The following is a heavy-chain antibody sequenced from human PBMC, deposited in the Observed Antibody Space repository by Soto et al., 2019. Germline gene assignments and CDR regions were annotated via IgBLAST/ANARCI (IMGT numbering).Heavy chain of an antibody. D-gene: IGHD3-3*01. CDR1: GYTFTSYG. CDR3: ARDWALRFLEVLLIPPTSGAAFDI. V-gene: IGHV1-18*01. J-gene: IGHJ3*02. CDR2: ISAYNGNT. Sequence: QVQLVQSGAEVKKPGASVKVSCKASGYTFTSYGISWVRQAPGQGLAWMGWISAYNGNTNYAQKLQGRVTMTTDTLTNIAHPERRSLRSDETGLYFCARDWALRFLEVLLIPPTSGAAFDIWGQGTMVTVSS.